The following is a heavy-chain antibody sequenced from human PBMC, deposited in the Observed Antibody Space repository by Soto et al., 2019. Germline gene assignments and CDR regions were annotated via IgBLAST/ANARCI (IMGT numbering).Heavy chain of an antibody. J-gene: IGHJ6*02. D-gene: IGHD6-13*01. CDR3: ASGTAADYYYGMDV. V-gene: IGHV4-4*02. CDR2: IYHTGST. Sequence: SETLSLTCDVSSGSISSSNWWIWVRQSPGKGLEWIGEIYHTGSTNYNPSLKSQVAISVDKSENQFSLKLSSVTAADTAVYFCASGTAADYYYGMDVWGQGTTVTVSS. CDR1: SGSISSSNW.